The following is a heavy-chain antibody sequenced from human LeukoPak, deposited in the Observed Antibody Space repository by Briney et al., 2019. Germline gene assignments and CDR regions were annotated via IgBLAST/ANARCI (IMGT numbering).Heavy chain of an antibody. D-gene: IGHD1-26*01. V-gene: IGHV4-61*02. CDR1: GGSISSGSYY. CDR2: IYTSGST. Sequence: PSGTLSLTCTVSGGSISSGSYYWSWIRQPAGKGLEWIGRIYTSGSTNYNPSLKSRVTISVDTSKNQFSLKLGSVTAADTAVYYCARDNFLGGPREGAFDIWGQGTMVTVSS. CDR3: ARDNFLGGPREGAFDI. J-gene: IGHJ3*02.